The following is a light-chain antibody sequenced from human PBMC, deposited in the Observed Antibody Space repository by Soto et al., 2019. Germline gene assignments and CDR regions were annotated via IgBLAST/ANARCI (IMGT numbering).Light chain of an antibody. CDR3: QQYNNLPPYT. CDR1: QSVSNS. Sequence: EIVMTQSPATLSVSPGERATLSCRASQSVSNSLAWYQQKPGQAPRLLIYGASTRATGIPARFSGSGSGTEFTLAISSLQSEDFAVYYCQQYNNLPPYTFGQGTKLEIK. V-gene: IGKV3-15*01. CDR2: GAS. J-gene: IGKJ2*01.